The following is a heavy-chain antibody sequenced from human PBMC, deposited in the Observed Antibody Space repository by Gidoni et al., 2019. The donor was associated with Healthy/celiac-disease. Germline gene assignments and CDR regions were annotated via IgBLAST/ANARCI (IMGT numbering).Heavy chain of an antibody. CDR3: AGNGGGVVGRYYYYGMDV. CDR2: ISYSGST. Sequence: QVQLQESGPGLVKPSETLSLTCTVSGGSISSYYWSWIRQPPGKGLEWIGYISYSGSTNYTPSLKSRVPISVHASKNQFSLSLSSVTAADTAVYYCAGNGGGVVGRYYYYGMDVWGQGTTVTVSS. V-gene: IGHV4-59*01. D-gene: IGHD2-15*01. CDR1: GGSISSYY. J-gene: IGHJ6*02.